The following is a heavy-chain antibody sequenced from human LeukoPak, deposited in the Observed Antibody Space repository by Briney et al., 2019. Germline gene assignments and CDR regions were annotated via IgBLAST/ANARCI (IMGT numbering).Heavy chain of an antibody. Sequence: ASVKVSCKASGGTFSSYTISWVRQAPGQGLEWMGGIIPIFGTANYAQKFQGRVTITTDESTSTAYMELSSLRSEDTAVYYCARDGDYYDSSGHHYYYYYMDVWGKGTTVTVSS. CDR2: IIPIFGTA. J-gene: IGHJ6*03. D-gene: IGHD3-22*01. CDR3: ARDGDYYDSSGHHYYYYYMDV. V-gene: IGHV1-69*05. CDR1: GGTFSSYT.